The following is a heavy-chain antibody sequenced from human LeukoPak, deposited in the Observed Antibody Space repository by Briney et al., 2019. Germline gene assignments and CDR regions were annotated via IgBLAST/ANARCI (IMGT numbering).Heavy chain of an antibody. CDR1: GFTFSHYG. Sequence: GGSLRLSCETSGFTFSHYGIHWVRQVPGMGLEWVAFIKYDGSKIYYAESVQGRFTISRDNSKNNLFLQVTRMRPQDTAVYYCATDGIPSATALANWGQGTLVTVSS. CDR3: ATDGIPSATALAN. V-gene: IGHV3-30*02. D-gene: IGHD2/OR15-2a*01. CDR2: IKYDGSKI. J-gene: IGHJ4*02.